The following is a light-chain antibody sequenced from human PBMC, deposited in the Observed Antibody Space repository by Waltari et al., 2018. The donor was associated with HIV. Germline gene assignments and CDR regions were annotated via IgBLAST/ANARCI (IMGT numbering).Light chain of an antibody. CDR2: SAS. Sequence: DIQMTQSPSSVSASVGDGVTITCRANKKIGTYLAWYQQKLGRAPQLLIYSASRLQDGGPPRFSGSGSGTNFTLTITNLQPEDFATYYCQQAESFPHTFGGGTDV. CDR3: QQAESFPHT. J-gene: IGKJ4*01. CDR1: KKIGTY. V-gene: IGKV1-12*01.